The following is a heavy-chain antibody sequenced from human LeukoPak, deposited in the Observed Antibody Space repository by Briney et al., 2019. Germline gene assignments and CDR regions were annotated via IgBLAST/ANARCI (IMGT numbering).Heavy chain of an antibody. CDR1: GGSISSSSYY. J-gene: IGHJ4*02. Sequence: SETLSLTCTVSGGSISSSSYYWGWIRQPPGKGLEWIGSIYYSGSTYYNPSLKSRVTISVDTSKNQFSLKLSSVTAADTAVYYCARLSLMAAAADYWGQGTLVTVSS. CDR3: ARLSLMAAAADY. CDR2: IYYSGST. V-gene: IGHV4-39*01. D-gene: IGHD6-13*01.